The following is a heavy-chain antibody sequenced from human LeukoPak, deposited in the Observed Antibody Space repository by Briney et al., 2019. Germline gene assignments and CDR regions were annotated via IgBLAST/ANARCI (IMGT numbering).Heavy chain of an antibody. D-gene: IGHD3-22*01. V-gene: IGHV3-21*01. CDR1: GFTLRTYS. CDR2: ISGSSSFI. Sequence: GGSLRLSCAASGFTLRTYSMNWVRQAPGKGLEWVSCISGSSSFIYYSDSVKGRFTISRDNAKNSVYLQMNSLRAEDTAVYYCASYYYDSSGSYWYYGMDVWGQGTTVTASS. J-gene: IGHJ6*02. CDR3: ASYYYDSSGSYWYYGMDV.